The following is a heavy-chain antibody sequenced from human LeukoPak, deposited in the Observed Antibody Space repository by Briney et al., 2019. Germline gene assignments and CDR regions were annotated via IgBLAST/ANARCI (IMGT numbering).Heavy chain of an antibody. Sequence: GGSLRLSCAASGFTFNNYNMNWVRQAPGKALEWVSSITSSGTYIFYADSVKGRFTISRDNAKNTLYLQMNSLRAEDTAVYYCARGADSGYSSDNWGQGTLVSVSS. J-gene: IGHJ4*02. D-gene: IGHD3-9*01. CDR1: GFTFNNYN. CDR2: ITSSGTYI. CDR3: ARGADSGYSSDN. V-gene: IGHV3-21*01.